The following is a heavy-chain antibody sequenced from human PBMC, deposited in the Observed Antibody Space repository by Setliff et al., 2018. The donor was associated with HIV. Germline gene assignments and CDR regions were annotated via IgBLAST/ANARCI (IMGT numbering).Heavy chain of an antibody. CDR2: INHSGST. CDR1: GGSFSGYY. V-gene: IGHV4-34*01. CDR3: ARGPAEWQIVVVPAAHWYFDL. Sequence: SETLSLTCAVYGGSFSGYYWNWIRQSPGKGLEWIGEINHSGSTNYNPSLKSRITISVDTSKKQFSLKLNSVTAADTAVYYCARGPAEWQIVVVPAAHWYFDLWGRGTLVTVPQ. D-gene: IGHD2-2*01. J-gene: IGHJ2*01.